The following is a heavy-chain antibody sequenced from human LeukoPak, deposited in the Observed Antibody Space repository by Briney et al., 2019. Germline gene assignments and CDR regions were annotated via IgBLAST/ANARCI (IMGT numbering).Heavy chain of an antibody. CDR1: GFTFSSYA. J-gene: IGHJ4*02. Sequence: GGSLRLSCAASGFTFSSYAMSWVRQAPGKGLEWVSAISGSGGSTYYADSVKGRFTISRDNSKNTLYLQMNSLRTEDTAVYYCAKDYYGSGSYYSFDYWGQGTLVTVSS. V-gene: IGHV3-23*01. D-gene: IGHD3-10*01. CDR3: AKDYYGSGSYYSFDY. CDR2: ISGSGGST.